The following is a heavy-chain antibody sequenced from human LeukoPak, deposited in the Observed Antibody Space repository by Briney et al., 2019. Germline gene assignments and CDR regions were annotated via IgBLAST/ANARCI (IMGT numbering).Heavy chain of an antibody. D-gene: IGHD2-2*01. Sequence: ASVKVSCKASGYTFTSYDINWVRQATGQGLEWMGWMNPNSGNTGYAQKFQGRVTITRNTSISTAYMELSSLRSEDRAVYYCARNPLPAARPYYYYYYMDVWGKGTTVTISS. CDR2: MNPNSGNT. J-gene: IGHJ6*03. CDR1: GYTFTSYD. CDR3: ARNPLPAARPYYYYYYMDV. V-gene: IGHV1-8*01.